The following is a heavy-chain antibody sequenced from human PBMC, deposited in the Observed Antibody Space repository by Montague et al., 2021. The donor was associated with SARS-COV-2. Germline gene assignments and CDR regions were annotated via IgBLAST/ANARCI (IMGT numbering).Heavy chain of an antibody. Sequence: TLSLTCTVSGASISNPTYSWGWIRPPAGKELEWIGRMFTSGSTTYTLSLKSRVTISVDTSKNQFSLRLNSVTAADTAVYYCVREGGSMTFDYWGQGILVTVSS. CDR3: VREGGSMTFDY. V-gene: IGHV4-61*02. CDR2: MFTSGST. CDR1: GASISNPTYS. D-gene: IGHD1-26*01. J-gene: IGHJ4*02.